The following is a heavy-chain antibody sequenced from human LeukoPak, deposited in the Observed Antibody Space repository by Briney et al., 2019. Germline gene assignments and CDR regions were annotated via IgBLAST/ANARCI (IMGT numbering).Heavy chain of an antibody. D-gene: IGHD6-19*01. J-gene: IGHJ4*02. CDR1: GYSFTSYW. V-gene: IGHV5-51*01. CDR2: IYPGDSDT. CDR3: ARASTPRYISGEDY. Sequence: GGSLKISFKGSGYSFTSYWIGWVRPMPGKGLEWMGIIYPGDSDTRYSPSFQGQVTISADKSISTAYLQWSSLKASDTAMYYCARASTPRYISGEDYWGQGTLVTVSS.